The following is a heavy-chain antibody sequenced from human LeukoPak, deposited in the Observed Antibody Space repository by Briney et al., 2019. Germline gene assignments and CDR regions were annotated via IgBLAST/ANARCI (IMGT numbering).Heavy chain of an antibody. CDR1: GYTFSNYA. J-gene: IGHJ4*02. V-gene: IGHV1-3*01. CDR3: ARCVLHYNWNHFDY. D-gene: IGHD1-20*01. Sequence: ASVKVSCTASGYTFSNYAIHWVRQAPGQRFERMGWINAGNGNTKYSQKFQGRITITRDTSASTAYMELSSLRSEDTAVYYCARCVLHYNWNHFDYWGQGTLVTVSS. CDR2: INAGNGNT.